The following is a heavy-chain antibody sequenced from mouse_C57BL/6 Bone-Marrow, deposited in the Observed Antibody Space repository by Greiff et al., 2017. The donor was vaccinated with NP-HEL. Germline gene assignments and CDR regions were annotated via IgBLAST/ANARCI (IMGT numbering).Heavy chain of an antibody. D-gene: IGHD1-1*01. Sequence: VMLVESGPGLVQPSQSLSITCTVSGFSLTSYGVHWVRQSPGKGLEWLGVIWSGGSTDYNAAFISRLSISKDNSKSQVFFKMNSLQADDTAIYYCARMGKFIFDYWGQGTTLTVSS. CDR2: IWSGGST. CDR1: GFSLTSYG. CDR3: ARMGKFIFDY. V-gene: IGHV2-2*01. J-gene: IGHJ2*01.